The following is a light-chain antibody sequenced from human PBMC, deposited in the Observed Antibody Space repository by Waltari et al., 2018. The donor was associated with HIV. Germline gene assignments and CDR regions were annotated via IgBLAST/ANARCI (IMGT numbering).Light chain of an antibody. V-gene: IGLV2-18*02. Sequence: QSALTQPPSVSGSLGQSVTISCTGTSSDIGAYNLVSWYQQAPGTAPKLRIYEVTNRPSGVPVRFAGSKSGNAASLTISGLQADDEADYYCSSYTTSSTWVFGGGTKLTVL. CDR3: SSYTTSSTWV. J-gene: IGLJ3*02. CDR2: EVT. CDR1: SSDIGAYNL.